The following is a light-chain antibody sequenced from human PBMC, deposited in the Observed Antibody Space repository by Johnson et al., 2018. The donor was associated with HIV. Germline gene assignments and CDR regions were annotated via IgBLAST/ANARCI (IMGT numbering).Light chain of an antibody. CDR2: ENN. Sequence: QSVLTQPPSVSAAPGQKVTISCSGSSSNIGNNYVSWYQQLPGTAPKLLIYENNKRPSGVPDRFSGSKSGTAATLGITGLQPGDEADYYCGTWDTSRRAYVFGSGTKVTVL. CDR3: GTWDTSRRAYV. V-gene: IGLV1-51*02. J-gene: IGLJ1*01. CDR1: SSNIGNNY.